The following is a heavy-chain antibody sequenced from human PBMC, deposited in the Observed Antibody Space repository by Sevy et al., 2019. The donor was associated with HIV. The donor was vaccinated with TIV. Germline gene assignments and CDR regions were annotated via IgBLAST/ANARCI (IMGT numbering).Heavy chain of an antibody. J-gene: IGHJ5*02. Sequence: ASVKVSCKASGGTFSSYAISWVRQAPGQGLEWMGGIIPIFGTANYAQKFQGRVTITADESTSTAYMELSSLRSEDTAVYYCARAYCSSTSCYTGWFYPWGQGTLVTVSS. V-gene: IGHV1-69*13. CDR1: GGTFSSYA. CDR2: IIPIFGTA. CDR3: ARAYCSSTSCYTGWFYP. D-gene: IGHD2-2*02.